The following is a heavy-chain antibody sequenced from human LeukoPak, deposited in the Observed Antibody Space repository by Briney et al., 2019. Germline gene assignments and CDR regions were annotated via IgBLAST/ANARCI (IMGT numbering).Heavy chain of an antibody. Sequence: PGGSLRLSCAASGFTFSSYAMSWVRQAPGKGLEWVSAISGSGGSTYYADSVKGRFTISRDNSKNTLYLQMNSLRAEDTAVYYCVPAQDFWSGYFHFDYWGQGTLVTVSS. CDR1: GFTFSSYA. J-gene: IGHJ4*02. CDR2: ISGSGGST. CDR3: VPAQDFWSGYFHFDY. V-gene: IGHV3-23*01. D-gene: IGHD3-3*01.